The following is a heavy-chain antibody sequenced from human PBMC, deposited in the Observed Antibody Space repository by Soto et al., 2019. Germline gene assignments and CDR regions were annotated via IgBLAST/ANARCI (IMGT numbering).Heavy chain of an antibody. J-gene: IGHJ4*02. CDR2: INHSGST. CDR3: ARDKITGLFDY. D-gene: IGHD2-8*02. Sequence: QVQLQQWGAGLLKPSETLSLTCAVYGGSFSGYYWTWIRQPPGTGLEWIGEINHSGSTNYNPSLKSRVTISVDTSKNLFSLKLTSVTAADTAVYYCARDKITGLFDYWGQGTRVTVSS. V-gene: IGHV4-34*01. CDR1: GGSFSGYY.